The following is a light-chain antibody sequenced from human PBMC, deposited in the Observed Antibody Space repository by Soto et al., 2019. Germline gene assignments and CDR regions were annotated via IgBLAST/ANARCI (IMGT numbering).Light chain of an antibody. CDR3: QQYNSYST. J-gene: IGKJ1*01. Sequence: DIQMTQSPSTLSASVGDRVTITCRASQSISSWLAWYQQKPGKAPKVLIYKASSLESGVPSRFSGSGSGTEFTLTISSLQPDDVATYYCQQYNSYSTFGQGTKVEIK. CDR1: QSISSW. V-gene: IGKV1-5*03. CDR2: KAS.